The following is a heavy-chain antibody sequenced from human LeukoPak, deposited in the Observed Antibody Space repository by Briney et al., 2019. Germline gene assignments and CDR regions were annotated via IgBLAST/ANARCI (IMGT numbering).Heavy chain of an antibody. Sequence: SETLSLTCTVSGDSISTYYWSWIRQPPGKGLEWIGYIYYTGSTNYNPSLKSRVTISVDTSKNQFSLKLSSVTAADTAVYYCARDGALGNYDFWSGQTYYMDVWGKGTTVTVSS. CDR2: IYYTGST. D-gene: IGHD3-3*01. J-gene: IGHJ6*03. V-gene: IGHV4-59*12. CDR3: ARDGALGNYDFWSGQTYYMDV. CDR1: GDSISTYY.